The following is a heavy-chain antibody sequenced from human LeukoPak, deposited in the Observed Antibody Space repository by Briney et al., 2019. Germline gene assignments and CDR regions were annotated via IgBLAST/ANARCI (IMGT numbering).Heavy chain of an antibody. CDR1: GFTFSTYS. J-gene: IGHJ4*02. Sequence: GGSLRLSCEASGFTFSTYSMNWVRQAPGKGLEWVSSISGSGGSAYYADSVKGRFSISRDNSKNTLDLQMTGLRAEDTALYYCAKGGQNYDFWRFDYWGQGTLVTVSS. D-gene: IGHD3-3*01. CDR3: AKGGQNYDFWRFDY. V-gene: IGHV3-23*01. CDR2: ISGSGGSA.